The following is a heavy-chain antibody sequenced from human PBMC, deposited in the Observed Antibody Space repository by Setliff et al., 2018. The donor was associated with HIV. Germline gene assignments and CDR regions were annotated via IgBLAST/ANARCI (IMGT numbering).Heavy chain of an antibody. D-gene: IGHD2-21*01. CDR3: ARLFIPNYFDP. CDR2: IYYSGST. CDR1: DASISNYH. V-gene: IGHV4-59*08. Sequence: PSETLSLTCTVSDASISNYHWSWIRQPPGKGLEWIGYIYYSGSTNYNPSLKSRVTISIDTSTNQFSLKLSSVTAADTAVYYCARLFIPNYFDPWGQGTQVTVS. J-gene: IGHJ5*02.